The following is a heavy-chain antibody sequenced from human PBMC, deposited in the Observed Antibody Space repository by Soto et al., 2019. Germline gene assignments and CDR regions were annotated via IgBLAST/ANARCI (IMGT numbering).Heavy chain of an antibody. CDR1: GGSFSGYY. Sequence: SETLSLTCAVYGGSFSGYYWSWIRQPPGKGLEWIGEINHSGSTNYNPSLKSRVTISVDTSKNQFSLKLSPVTAADTAVYYCARGYCSGGSCRITNWFDPWGQGTLVTVSS. V-gene: IGHV4-34*01. D-gene: IGHD2-15*01. J-gene: IGHJ5*02. CDR2: INHSGST. CDR3: ARGYCSGGSCRITNWFDP.